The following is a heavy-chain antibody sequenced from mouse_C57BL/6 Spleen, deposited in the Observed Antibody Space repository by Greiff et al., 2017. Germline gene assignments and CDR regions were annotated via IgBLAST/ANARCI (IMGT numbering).Heavy chain of an antibody. J-gene: IGHJ3*01. D-gene: IGHD2-4*01. CDR1: GYTFTSYW. V-gene: IGHV1-64*01. CDR2: IHPNSGST. CDR3: SRFYYDYDGAWFAY. Sequence: QVQLQQPGAELVKPGASVKLSCKASGYTFTSYWMHWVKQRPGQGLEWIGMIHPNSGSTNYNEKFKSKATLTVDKASSTAYMQLSSLTSEDSSVYDCSRFYYDYDGAWFAYWGQGTLVTVSA.